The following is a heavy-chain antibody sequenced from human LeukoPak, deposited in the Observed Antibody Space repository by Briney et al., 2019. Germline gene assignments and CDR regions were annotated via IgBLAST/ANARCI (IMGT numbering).Heavy chain of an antibody. CDR3: ARFGRYYDRSFDY. Sequence: PSETLSLTCAVSGGSISSSNRWSWVRQPPGKGLEWIGEIYHSGSTNYNPSLKSRVTISVDKSKNQFSLKLSSVTAADTAVYYCARFGRYYDRSFDYWGQGTLVTVSS. CDR2: IYHSGST. J-gene: IGHJ4*02. V-gene: IGHV4-4*02. CDR1: GGSISSSNR. D-gene: IGHD3-22*01.